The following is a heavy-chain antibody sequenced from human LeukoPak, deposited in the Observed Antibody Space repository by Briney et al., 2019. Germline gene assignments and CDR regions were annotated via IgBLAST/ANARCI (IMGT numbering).Heavy chain of an antibody. D-gene: IGHD3-3*01. J-gene: IGHJ3*02. CDR1: GFTFSSYA. V-gene: IGHV3-23*01. Sequence: GGSLRLSCAASGFTFSSYAMSWVRQAPGKGLEWVSAISGSGGSTYYADSVKGRFTISRDNSKNTLYLQMNSLRAEDTAVYYCAKPEGITIFGVVTWPFGIWGQGTMVTVSS. CDR3: AKPEGITIFGVVTWPFGI. CDR2: ISGSGGST.